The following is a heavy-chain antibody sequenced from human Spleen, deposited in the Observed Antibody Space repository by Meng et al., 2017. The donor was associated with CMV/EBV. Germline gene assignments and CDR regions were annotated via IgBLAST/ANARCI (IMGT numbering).Heavy chain of an antibody. CDR1: GFTVSSNY. V-gene: IGHV3-53*05. CDR2: IYSGGST. J-gene: IGHJ4*02. D-gene: IGHD2-2*01. Sequence: LSLTCAASGFTVSSNYMSWVRQAPGKGLEWVSVIYSGGSTYYADSVKGRFTISRDNSKNTLYLQMNSLRAEDTAVYYCALLGSYCSSTSCYGIPKLNDYWGQGTLVTVSS. CDR3: ALLGSYCSSTSCYGIPKLNDY.